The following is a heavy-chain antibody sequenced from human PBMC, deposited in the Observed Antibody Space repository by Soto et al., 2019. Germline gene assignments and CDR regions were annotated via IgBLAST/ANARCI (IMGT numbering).Heavy chain of an antibody. D-gene: IGHD2-21*02. V-gene: IGHV3-21*01. Sequence: PGGSLRLSCAASGFTFSSYSMNWVRQAPGKGLEWVSSISSSSSYIYYADSVKGRFTISRDNAKNSLYLQMNSLRAEDTAVYYCARDRWGYCGGDCPVTFDYWGQGTQVTVSS. J-gene: IGHJ4*02. CDR1: GFTFSSYS. CDR3: ARDRWGYCGGDCPVTFDY. CDR2: ISSSSSYI.